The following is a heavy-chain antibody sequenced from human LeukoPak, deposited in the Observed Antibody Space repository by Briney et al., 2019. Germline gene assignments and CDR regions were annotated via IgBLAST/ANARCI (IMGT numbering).Heavy chain of an antibody. CDR3: ARGGEGSGWPFDY. CDR2: IYPGDSDI. Sequence: GESLQISCKGSGYSFTSYWIGWVRQMPGKGLEWMGIIYPGDSDIRYSPSFLGQVTISADRSISTAYLQWSSLKASDTAIYYCARGGEGSGWPFDYWGQGTLVTVSA. CDR1: GYSFTSYW. V-gene: IGHV5-51*01. D-gene: IGHD6-19*01. J-gene: IGHJ4*02.